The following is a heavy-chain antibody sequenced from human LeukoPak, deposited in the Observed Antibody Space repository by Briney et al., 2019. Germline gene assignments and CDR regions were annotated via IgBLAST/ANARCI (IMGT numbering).Heavy chain of an antibody. CDR1: GGSISSGGYY. CDR2: IYYSGST. J-gene: IGHJ4*02. V-gene: IGHV4-31*03. CDR3: ARARDIVVSSNIYYLDS. Sequence: SETLSLTCTVSGGSISSGGYYWNWIRQHPGKGLEWIGFIYYSGSTYHNPSLKSRVSISVDTSKTQFSLKLSSVTAADTAVYYCARARDIVVSSNIYYLDSWGQGTLVTVSS. D-gene: IGHD2-2*01.